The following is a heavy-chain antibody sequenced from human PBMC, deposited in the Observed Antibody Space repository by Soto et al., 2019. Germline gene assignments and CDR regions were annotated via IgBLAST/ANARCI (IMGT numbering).Heavy chain of an antibody. V-gene: IGHV1-69*06. Sequence: QVQLVQSGAEVKKPGSSVKVSCKASGGTFSSYAISWVRQAPGQGLECMGGIIPIFGTANYAQKFQGRVTITADKSTSTAYMELSSLRSEDTAVYYCARDRVGYCSGGSCSNWFDPWCQGALVTVSS. D-gene: IGHD2-15*01. CDR2: IIPIFGTA. J-gene: IGHJ5*02. CDR3: ARDRVGYCSGGSCSNWFDP. CDR1: GGTFSSYA.